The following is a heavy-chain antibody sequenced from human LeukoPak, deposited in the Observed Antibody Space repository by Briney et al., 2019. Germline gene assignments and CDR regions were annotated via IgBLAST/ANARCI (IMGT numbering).Heavy chain of an antibody. J-gene: IGHJ4*02. CDR2: ISSSSSTI. V-gene: IGHV3-48*01. CDR1: GFTFSSYS. D-gene: IGHD3-10*01. CDR3: ARELLWFGELSCYFDY. Sequence: GGSLRLSCAASGFTFSSYSMNWVRQAPGKGLEWVSYISSSSSTIYYAGSVKGRFTISRDNAKNSLYLQMNSLRAEDTAVYYCARELLWFGELSCYFDYWGQGTLVTVSS.